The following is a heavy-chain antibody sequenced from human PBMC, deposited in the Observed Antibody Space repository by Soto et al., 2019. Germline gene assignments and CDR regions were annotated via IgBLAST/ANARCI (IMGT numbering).Heavy chain of an antibody. CDR3: VRDRGAGQYFDH. D-gene: IGHD6-19*01. J-gene: IGHJ4*02. CDR1: GFTFRNYG. Sequence: VGSLRLSCAASGFTFRNYGMHWVRQAPGKGLEWVAVIWYDGSNKYYADSVKGRFTFSRDNSKNMLYLQMNSLRVEDTAVYYCVRDRGAGQYFDHWGQGTLVTVSS. V-gene: IGHV3-33*01. CDR2: IWYDGSNK.